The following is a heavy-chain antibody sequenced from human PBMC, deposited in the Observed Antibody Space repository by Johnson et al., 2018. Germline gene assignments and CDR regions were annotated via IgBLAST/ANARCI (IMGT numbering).Heavy chain of an antibody. Sequence: VQLVQSGGGLVQPGGSLRLSCAASGFTFSSYDMHWVRQATGKGLEWVSAIGTAGDTYYPGSVKGRFTISRENAKNSLYLQMNSLRAGDTAVYYCAGYVAAAGKEWDHYYYYGMDVGGQGTTVTVSS. J-gene: IGHJ6*02. CDR1: GFTFSSYD. CDR2: IGTAGDT. CDR3: AGYVAAAGKEWDHYYYYGMDV. D-gene: IGHD6-13*01. V-gene: IGHV3-13*01.